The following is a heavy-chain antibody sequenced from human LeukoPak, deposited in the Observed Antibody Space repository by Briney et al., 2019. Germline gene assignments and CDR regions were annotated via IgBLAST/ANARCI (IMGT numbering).Heavy chain of an antibody. D-gene: IGHD2-21*02. Sequence: GGSLRLSCAASGFTFSSYAMSWVRQAPGKGLEWVSAISGSGGSTYYADSVKGRFTISRDNSKNTLYLQMNSLRAEDTAVYYCANRFCGGDCYEFDYWGQGTLVTVSS. CDR1: GFTFSSYA. V-gene: IGHV3-23*01. CDR3: ANRFCGGDCYEFDY. CDR2: ISGSGGST. J-gene: IGHJ4*02.